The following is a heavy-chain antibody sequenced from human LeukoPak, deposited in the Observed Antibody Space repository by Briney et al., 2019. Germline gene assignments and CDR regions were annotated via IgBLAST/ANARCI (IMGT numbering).Heavy chain of an antibody. J-gene: IGHJ6*03. CDR3: AKDWANYYYMDV. CDR2: IRYDGSNK. D-gene: IGHD3-16*01. V-gene: IGHV3-30*02. CDR1: GFTFSNYG. Sequence: GGSLRLSCAASGFTFSNYGMYWVRQAPGKGLEWVAFIRYDGSNKYYADSVKGRFTISRDNSKNTLYLQMNSLRAEDTAVYYCAKDWANYYYMDVWGKGTTVTISS.